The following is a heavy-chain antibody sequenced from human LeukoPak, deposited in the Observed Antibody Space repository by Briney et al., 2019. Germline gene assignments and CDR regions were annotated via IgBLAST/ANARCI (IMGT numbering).Heavy chain of an antibody. CDR2: IYYSGST. J-gene: IGHJ4*02. CDR3: ASLYDILTGRLDY. Sequence: SETLSLTCTVSGGSISSSSYYWGWIRQPPGKGLEWIGSIYYSGSTYYNPSLKSRVTISVDTSKNQFSLKLSSVTAADAAVYYCASLYDILTGRLDYWGQGTRFTVSS. D-gene: IGHD3-9*01. CDR1: GGSISSSSYY. V-gene: IGHV4-39*01.